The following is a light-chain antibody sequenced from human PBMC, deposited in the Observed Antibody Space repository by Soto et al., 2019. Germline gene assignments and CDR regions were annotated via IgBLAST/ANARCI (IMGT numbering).Light chain of an antibody. CDR2: GAS. Sequence: IQMTQFPSSLSASVGDRVTITCRASQVIRNDLGWYQQKSGRAPKLLIFGASTLQSGVPSRFSGSGSGTEFTLTISSLQPEDFATYYCQQLNSYPITFGQGTRLEI. V-gene: IGKV1-17*01. CDR3: QQLNSYPIT. CDR1: QVIRND. J-gene: IGKJ5*01.